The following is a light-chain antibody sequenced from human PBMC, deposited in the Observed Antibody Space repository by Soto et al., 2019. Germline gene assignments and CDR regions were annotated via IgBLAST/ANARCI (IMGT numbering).Light chain of an antibody. V-gene: IGKV1-9*01. J-gene: IGKJ3*01. CDR3: QQANSFPFT. CDR2: AAS. Sequence: IHLTQSPSSLSASVGDRVTITCRASQGISSYLAWYQQKPGKAPKLLIYAASTLQSGVPSRFSGSGSGTDFTLTISSLQPEDFATYYCQQANSFPFTFGPGTKVDIK. CDR1: QGISSY.